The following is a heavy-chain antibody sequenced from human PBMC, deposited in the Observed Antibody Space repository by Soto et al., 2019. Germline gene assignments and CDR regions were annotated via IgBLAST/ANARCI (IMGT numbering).Heavy chain of an antibody. CDR1: GFTFSSYA. Sequence: GGSLRLSCAASGFTFSSYAMHWVRQAPGKGLEWVAVISYDRSNKYYADSVKGRFTISRDNSKNTLYLQMNSLRAEDTAVYYFARDSTSGSYGPSSSGFDYWGQGTLVTVSS. CDR3: ARDSTSGSYGPSSSGFDY. CDR2: ISYDRSNK. V-gene: IGHV3-30-3*01. D-gene: IGHD1-26*01. J-gene: IGHJ4*02.